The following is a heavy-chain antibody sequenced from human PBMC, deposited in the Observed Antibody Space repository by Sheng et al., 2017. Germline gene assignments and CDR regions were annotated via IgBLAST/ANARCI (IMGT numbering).Heavy chain of an antibody. CDR3: AKSGGSGSSYYYYYGMDV. J-gene: IGHJ6*02. V-gene: IGHV3-23*04. D-gene: IGHD3-10*01. CDR2: ISGSGGST. CDR1: GFTFSSYA. Sequence: EVQLVESGGGLVQPGGSLRLSCAASGFTFSSYAMSWVRQAPGKGLEWVSAISGSGGSTYYADSVKGRFTISRDNSKNTLYLQMNSLRAEDTAVYYCAKSGGSGSSYYYYYGMDVWGQGTTVTVSS.